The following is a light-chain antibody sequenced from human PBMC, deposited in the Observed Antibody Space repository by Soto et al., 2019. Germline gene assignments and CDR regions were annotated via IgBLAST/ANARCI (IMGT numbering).Light chain of an antibody. V-gene: IGKV3-20*01. CDR2: GAS. CDR3: QQYVTSPRA. CDR1: QSLRATY. J-gene: IGKJ1*01. Sequence: EVVLTQSPDTLSLSPGETATLSCRASQSLRATYVAWYQQRPGQAPRLLIYGASFRATGIPARFSGRRSGADLTLSISRLEPEGLAVYYCQQYVTSPRAFGQGTKVEIK.